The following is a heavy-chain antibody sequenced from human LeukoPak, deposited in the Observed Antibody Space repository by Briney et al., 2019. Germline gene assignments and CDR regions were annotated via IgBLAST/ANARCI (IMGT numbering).Heavy chain of an antibody. Sequence: PSETLSLTCAVYGGSFSGYYWSWIRQPPGKGLEWIGEINHSGSTNYNPSLKSRVTISVDTSKNQFSLKLSSVTAADTAVYCCARTHYCSSTSCYADWFDPWGQGTLVTVSS. D-gene: IGHD2-2*01. V-gene: IGHV4-34*01. CDR3: ARTHYCSSTSCYADWFDP. CDR1: GGSFSGYY. CDR2: INHSGST. J-gene: IGHJ5*02.